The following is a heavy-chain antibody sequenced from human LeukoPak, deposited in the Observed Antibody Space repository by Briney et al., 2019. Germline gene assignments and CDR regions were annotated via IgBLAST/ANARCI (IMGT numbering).Heavy chain of an antibody. V-gene: IGHV3-9*01. CDR1: GFTFDDYA. D-gene: IGHD4-17*01. J-gene: IGHJ4*02. Sequence: GGSLRLSCQASGFTFDDYAMHWVRKAQGKALEWSSGISWNSGSIGYADSVKGRFTISRDNAKNSLYLQMNSLRAEDTALYYCAKVRGDCGDYSFDYWGQGTLVTVSS. CDR3: AKVRGDCGDYSFDY. CDR2: ISWNSGSI.